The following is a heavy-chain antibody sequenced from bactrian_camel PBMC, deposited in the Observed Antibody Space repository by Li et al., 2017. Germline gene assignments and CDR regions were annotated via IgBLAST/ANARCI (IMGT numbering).Heavy chain of an antibody. Sequence: HVQLVESGGGSVQTGGSLRLTCTRSGDRGCKYDMSWYRRVAPGEDRKFVSGIENSGTEAYADSVKGRFTISRDNAKDTLYLQMNSLKIEDTAVYYCALGSSRQATMTARGKGTQVTVS. CDR2: IENSGTE. CDR1: GDRGCKYD. V-gene: IGHV3S53*01. J-gene: IGHJ4*01. D-gene: IGHD3*01.